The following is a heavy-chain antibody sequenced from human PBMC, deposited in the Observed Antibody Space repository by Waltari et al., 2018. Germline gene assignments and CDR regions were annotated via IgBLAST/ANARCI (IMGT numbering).Heavy chain of an antibody. CDR1: GGSISSYY. D-gene: IGHD3-3*01. V-gene: IGHV4-4*07. CDR2: IYTSVST. Sequence: QVQLQESGPGLVKPSETLSLTCTVSGGSISSYYWSWIRQPAGKGLEWIGRIYTSVSTNYNPSLKSRVTMSVDTSKNQFSLKLSSVTAADTAVYYCARVDTTIFGVPYMDVWGKGTTVTISS. J-gene: IGHJ6*03. CDR3: ARVDTTIFGVPYMDV.